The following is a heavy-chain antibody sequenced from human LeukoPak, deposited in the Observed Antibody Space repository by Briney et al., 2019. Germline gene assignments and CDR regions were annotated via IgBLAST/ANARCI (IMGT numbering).Heavy chain of an antibody. CDR2: IYSGGST. V-gene: IGHV3-53*01. Sequence: PGGSLRLSCAASGFTVSSNYMSWVRQAPGKGLEWVSVIYSGGSTYYADSVKGRFTIFRDNSKNTLFLQMNSLRAEDTAVYYCASHSGSYLGDAFDIWGQGTMVTVSS. J-gene: IGHJ3*02. D-gene: IGHD1-26*01. CDR3: ASHSGSYLGDAFDI. CDR1: GFTVSSNY.